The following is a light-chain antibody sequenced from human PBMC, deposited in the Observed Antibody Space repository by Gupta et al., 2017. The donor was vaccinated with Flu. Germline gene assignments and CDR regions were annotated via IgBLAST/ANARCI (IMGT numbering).Light chain of an antibody. CDR3: QQRSNWPPL. J-gene: IGKJ5*01. CDR2: DAS. V-gene: IGKV3-11*01. CDR1: QCVSSY. Sequence: EIVLTQSPATLSLSPGERATLSCRASQCVSSYLAWYQQKPGQAPRLLIYDASNRATGIPARFSGSGSGTAFTLTIYSLEPEDFAVYYCQQRSNWPPLFGQGTRLEIK.